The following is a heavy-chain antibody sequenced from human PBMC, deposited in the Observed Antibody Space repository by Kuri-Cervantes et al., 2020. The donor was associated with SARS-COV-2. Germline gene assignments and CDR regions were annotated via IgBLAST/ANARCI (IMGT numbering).Heavy chain of an antibody. J-gene: IGHJ4*02. V-gene: IGHV4-4*02. CDR3: ARVRGHYYDSSGYPDY. D-gene: IGHD3-22*01. Sequence: GSRRLSCAVSGGSISSSNWWSWVRQPPGKGLEWIGEIYHSGSTNYNPSLKSRVTISVDKSKNQFSLKLSSVTAADTAVYYCARVRGHYYDSSGYPDYWGQGTLVTVSS. CDR2: IYHSGST. CDR1: GGSISSSNW.